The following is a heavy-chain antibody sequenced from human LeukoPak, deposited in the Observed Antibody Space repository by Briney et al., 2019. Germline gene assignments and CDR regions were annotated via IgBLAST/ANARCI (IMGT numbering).Heavy chain of an antibody. Sequence: PGGSLRLSCAASGFTFSSSAMHWVRQAPDKGLEWVAVISYDGSNKYYADSVKGRFTISRDNSKNTLYLQMNSLRAEDTAVYYCARDFRIHIQLWLSQYYYYYGMDVWGQGTTVTVSS. J-gene: IGHJ6*02. D-gene: IGHD5-18*01. CDR3: ARDFRIHIQLWLSQYYYYYGMDV. V-gene: IGHV3-30-3*01. CDR1: GFTFSSSA. CDR2: ISYDGSNK.